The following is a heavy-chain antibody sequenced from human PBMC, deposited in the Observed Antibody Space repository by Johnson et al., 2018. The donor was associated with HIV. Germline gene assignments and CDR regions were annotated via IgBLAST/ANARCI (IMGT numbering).Heavy chain of an antibody. D-gene: IGHD2-21*02. CDR2: ISYDGSNK. Sequence: QVHLVESGGGVVQPGRSLRLSCAASGFTFSSYAMHWVRQAPGKGLEWVAVISYDGSNKYYADSVKGRFTISRDNSKNTLYLQMNSLRAEDTAVYYCASLAYCGGDCYWEDIWGQGTMVTVSS. CDR1: GFTFSSYA. CDR3: ASLAYCGGDCYWEDI. V-gene: IGHV3-30-3*01. J-gene: IGHJ3*02.